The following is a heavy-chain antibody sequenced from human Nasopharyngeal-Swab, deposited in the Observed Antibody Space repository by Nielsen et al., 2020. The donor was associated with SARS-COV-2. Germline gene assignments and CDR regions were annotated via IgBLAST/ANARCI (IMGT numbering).Heavy chain of an antibody. V-gene: IGHV4-59*01. D-gene: IGHD3-10*01. Sequence: SDTLSLTCTVSGGSISSYYWSWIRQPPGKGLEWIGYIYYSGSTNYNPSLNSRVTISVDTSKNQFSLKLSSVTAADTAVYYCARGGLWFGEYPGWFDPWGQGTLVTVSS. CDR2: IYYSGST. J-gene: IGHJ5*02. CDR1: GGSISSYY. CDR3: ARGGLWFGEYPGWFDP.